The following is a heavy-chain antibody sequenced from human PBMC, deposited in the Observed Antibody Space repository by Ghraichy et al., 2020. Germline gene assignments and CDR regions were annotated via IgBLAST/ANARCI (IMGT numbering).Heavy chain of an antibody. CDR3: ARGFYYDSSGYYYGH. J-gene: IGHJ4*02. D-gene: IGHD3-22*01. V-gene: IGHV3-74*01. CDR1: GFTFSSYW. CDR2: INSDGSST. Sequence: GESLNISCAASGFTFSSYWMHWVRQAPGKGLVWVSRINSDGSSTSYADSVKGRFTISRDNAKNTLYLQMNSLRAEDTAVYYCARGFYYDSSGYYYGHWGQGTLVTVSS.